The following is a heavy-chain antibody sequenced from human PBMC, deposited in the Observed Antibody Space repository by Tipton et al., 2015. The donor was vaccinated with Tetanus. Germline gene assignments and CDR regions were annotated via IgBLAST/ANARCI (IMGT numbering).Heavy chain of an antibody. V-gene: IGHV3-30*04. D-gene: IGHD1-26*01. CDR2: ISSDGGSK. J-gene: IGHJ4*02. Sequence: SLRLSCAASGFMFRKYAMHWVRQAPGKGLEWVAAISSDGGSKFYADSVKGRFTISRDNAKNLLYLQMNSLRAEDTAVYYCVKDGTDKLGYWGQGTLVTVSS. CDR1: GFMFRKYA. CDR3: VKDGTDKLGY.